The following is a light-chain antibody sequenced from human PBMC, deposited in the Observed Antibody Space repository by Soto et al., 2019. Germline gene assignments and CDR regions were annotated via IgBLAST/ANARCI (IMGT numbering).Light chain of an antibody. V-gene: IGLV1-40*01. J-gene: IGLJ3*02. CDR2: GNS. CDR1: SSNIGAGYD. CDR3: QSYDSSLSGWV. Sequence: QSVLTQPPSVCGAPEQRVTISCTGSSSNIGAGYDVHWYQQLPGTAPKLLIYGNSNRPSGVPDRFSGSKSGTSASLAITGLRAEDEADYYCQSYDSSLSGWVFGGGTQLTVL.